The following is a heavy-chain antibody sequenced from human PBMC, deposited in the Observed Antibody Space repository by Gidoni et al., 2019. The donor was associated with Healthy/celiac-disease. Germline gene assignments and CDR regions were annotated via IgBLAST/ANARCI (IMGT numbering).Heavy chain of an antibody. CDR1: GFTFDDYA. CDR2: ISWDGGST. D-gene: IGHD3-22*01. Sequence: EVQLVESGGVVVQPGGSLRLSCAASGFTFDDYAMHWVRQAPGKGLEWVSLISWDGGSTYYADSVKGRFTISRDNSKNSLYLQMNSLRAEDTALYYCAKAYNYYDSSGLDYWGQGTLVTVSS. V-gene: IGHV3-43D*04. CDR3: AKAYNYYDSSGLDY. J-gene: IGHJ4*02.